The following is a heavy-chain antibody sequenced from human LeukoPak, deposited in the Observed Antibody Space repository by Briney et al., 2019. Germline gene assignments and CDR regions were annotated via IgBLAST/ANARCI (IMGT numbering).Heavy chain of an antibody. D-gene: IGHD4-17*01. CDR1: GGSISSSSYY. Sequence: SETLSLTCTVSGGSISSSSYYWGWIRQPPGKGLEWIGYIYYSGSTKYNPSLKSRVTISVDTSKNQFSLKLSSVTAADTAVYYCAGGHGDYVPQEIDYWGQGTLVTVSS. V-gene: IGHV4-61*05. CDR2: IYYSGST. J-gene: IGHJ4*02. CDR3: AGGHGDYVPQEIDY.